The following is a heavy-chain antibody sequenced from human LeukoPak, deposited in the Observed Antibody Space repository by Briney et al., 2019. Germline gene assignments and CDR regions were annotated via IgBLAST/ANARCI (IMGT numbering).Heavy chain of an antibody. V-gene: IGHV1-2*02. Sequence: GASVKVSCKASGYTFTTYFIHWVRQAPGQGLEYMGWVNPASGGTESAQKFKGRVAMTRDTSTSTAYMELSRLRSDDTAVYYCARWMATVTTPDYWGQGTLVTVSS. CDR3: ARWMATVTTPDY. J-gene: IGHJ4*02. CDR2: VNPASGGT. CDR1: GYTFTTYF. D-gene: IGHD4-11*01.